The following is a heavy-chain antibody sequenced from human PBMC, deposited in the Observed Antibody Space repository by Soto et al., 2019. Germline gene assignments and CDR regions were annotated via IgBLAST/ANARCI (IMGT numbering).Heavy chain of an antibody. V-gene: IGHV4-34*01. D-gene: IGHD6-13*01. CDR3: ASSSWYVATNYSYYGMDV. CDR1: GGSFSGYD. CDR2: INHSGST. Sequence: ETLSRSCTVYGGSFSGYDVSWIRKPPGKGLEWIGEINHSGSTNYNPSLKSRVTISVDTSKNQFSLKLSSVTAADTAVYYCASSSWYVATNYSYYGMDVWGQGTTVTVYS. J-gene: IGHJ6*02.